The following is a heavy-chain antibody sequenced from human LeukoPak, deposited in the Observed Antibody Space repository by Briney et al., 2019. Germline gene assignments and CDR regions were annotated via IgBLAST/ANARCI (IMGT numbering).Heavy chain of an antibody. J-gene: IGHJ3*02. D-gene: IGHD3-10*01. CDR1: GGSFSGYY. Sequence: SETLSLTCAVYGGSFSGYYWSRIRQPPGRGLEWIGYIYYSVHTNYNPSLKSRVTISVDTSKNQFSLKLSSVTAADTAVYYCARHYGSGSRDAFDIWGQGTMVTVSS. CDR3: ARHYGSGSRDAFDI. CDR2: IYYSVHT. V-gene: IGHV4-59*08.